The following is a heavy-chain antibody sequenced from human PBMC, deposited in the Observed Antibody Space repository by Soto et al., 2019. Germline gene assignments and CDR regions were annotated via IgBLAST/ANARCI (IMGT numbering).Heavy chain of an antibody. V-gene: IGHV1-69*01. CDR3: ANAARYCSSTSCLLFDY. CDR2: IIPIFGTA. Sequence: QVQLVQSGAEVKKPGSSVKVSCKASGGTFSSYAISWVRQAPGQGLEWMGGIIPIFGTANYAQKFQGRVTITADEDTSTAYMELSSLRSDDTAVYYCANAARYCSSTSCLLFDYWGQGTLVTVSS. CDR1: GGTFSSYA. D-gene: IGHD2-2*01. J-gene: IGHJ4*02.